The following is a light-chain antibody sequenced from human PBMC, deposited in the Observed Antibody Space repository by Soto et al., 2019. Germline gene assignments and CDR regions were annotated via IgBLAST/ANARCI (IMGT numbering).Light chain of an antibody. CDR2: AAS. V-gene: IGKV1-39*01. CDR1: QSTSTY. CDR3: QQSYSTPVT. Sequence: DIQMTQSPSSLSASVGHRVTITCRTSQSTSTYFNCYQQIPGKAPQLLIYAASSLQSGVPSRFSGIGSGTDFTLTISSLQPEDFATYYCQQSYSTPVTFGQGTRLEIK. J-gene: IGKJ5*01.